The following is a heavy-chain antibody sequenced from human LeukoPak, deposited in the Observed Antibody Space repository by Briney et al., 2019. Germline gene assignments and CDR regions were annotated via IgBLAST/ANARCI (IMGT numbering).Heavy chain of an antibody. CDR3: ARVDSSWYGDYYYYMDV. D-gene: IGHD6-13*01. CDR1: GGSFSGYY. J-gene: IGHJ6*03. V-gene: IGHV4-34*01. CDR2: INHSGST. Sequence: NPSETLSLTCAVYGGSFSGYYWSWIRQPPGKGLEWIGEINHSGSTNYNPSLKSRVTISVDTSKNQFSLKLSSVTAADTAVYYCARVDSSWYGDYYYYMDVWGKGTTVTVSS.